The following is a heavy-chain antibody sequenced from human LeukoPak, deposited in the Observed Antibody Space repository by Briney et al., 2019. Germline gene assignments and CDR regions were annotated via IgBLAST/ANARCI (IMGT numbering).Heavy chain of an antibody. J-gene: IGHJ6*02. CDR3: TRNNGGNNNYYGFDV. Sequence: PSGGSLRLSCAASGFTFSSYWMHWVRQAPGKGLVWVSRISSDGSSANYADSVKGRFTSSRDNAKNTLYLQMNSLRAEDTAMYYCTRNNGGNNNYYGFDVWGQGTTVTVSS. V-gene: IGHV3-74*01. D-gene: IGHD4-23*01. CDR2: ISSDGSSA. CDR1: GFTFSSYW.